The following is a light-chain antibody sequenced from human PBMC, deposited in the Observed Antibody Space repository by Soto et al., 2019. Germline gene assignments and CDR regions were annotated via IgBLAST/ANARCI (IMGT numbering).Light chain of an antibody. J-gene: IGKJ4*01. V-gene: IGKV3-15*01. Sequence: ELVMTQSPDSLSVSPGERATLSCRASQSVSSNLAWYQQRLGQAPRLLIYGASTRATGISARFSGSGSGIEFTLTISSLQSEDFAVYYCQQYGSSPLTFGGGTKVDI. CDR1: QSVSSN. CDR3: QQYGSSPLT. CDR2: GAS.